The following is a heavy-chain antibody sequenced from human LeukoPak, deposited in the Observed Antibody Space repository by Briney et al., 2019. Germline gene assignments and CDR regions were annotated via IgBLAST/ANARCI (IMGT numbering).Heavy chain of an antibody. J-gene: IGHJ4*02. Sequence: SETLSLTCAVYGGSFSGYSWNWIRQPPGKGLEWIGEINHGGSTNYIPSLKSRVTISLDTSKNQFSLKMSSVTAADTAVYYCARAKLRYFGGSYFDNWGQGTLVTVSS. CDR1: GGSFSGYS. CDR3: ARAKLRYFGGSYFDN. D-gene: IGHD3-9*01. V-gene: IGHV4-34*01. CDR2: INHGGST.